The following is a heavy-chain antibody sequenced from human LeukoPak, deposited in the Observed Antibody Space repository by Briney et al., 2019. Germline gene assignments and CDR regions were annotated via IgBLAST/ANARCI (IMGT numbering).Heavy chain of an antibody. CDR3: ARDLKYYYGSGSYYQPLY. J-gene: IGHJ4*02. CDR2: ISYDGSNK. Sequence: QPGGSLRLSCAASGFTFSSYAMHWVRQAPGKGLEWVAVISYDGSNKYYADSVKGRFTISRDNAKNSLYLQMNSLRAEDTAVYYCARDLKYYYGSGSYYQPLYWGQGTLVTVSS. V-gene: IGHV3-30-3*01. D-gene: IGHD3-10*01. CDR1: GFTFSSYA.